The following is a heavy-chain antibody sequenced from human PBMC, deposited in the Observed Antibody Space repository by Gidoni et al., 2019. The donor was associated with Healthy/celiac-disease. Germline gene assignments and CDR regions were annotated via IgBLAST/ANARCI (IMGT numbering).Heavy chain of an antibody. Sequence: QVQLVQSGAEVKKPGSSVKVSCKASGGTFSSDAISWVRQAPGQGLEWMGGIIPIFGTANYAQKFQGRVTITADESTSTAYMELSSLRSEDTAVYYCARAKGDSSGYYYVGNWFDPWGQGTLVTVSS. CDR2: IIPIFGTA. CDR3: ARAKGDSSGYYYVGNWFDP. CDR1: GGTFSSDA. J-gene: IGHJ5*02. D-gene: IGHD3-22*01. V-gene: IGHV1-69*01.